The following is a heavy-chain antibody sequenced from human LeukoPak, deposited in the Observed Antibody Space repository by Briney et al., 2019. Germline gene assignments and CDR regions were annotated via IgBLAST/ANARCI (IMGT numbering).Heavy chain of an antibody. CDR3: ARSSSSWYPLPYYGMDV. Sequence: GGSLRLSCAVSGLTFSSSWMDWVRQAPGKGLEWVAVISYDGSNKYYADSVKGRFTISRDNSKNTLYLQMNSLRAEDTAVYYCARSSSSWYPLPYYGMDVWGQGTTVTVSS. CDR2: ISYDGSNK. D-gene: IGHD6-13*01. J-gene: IGHJ6*02. V-gene: IGHV3-30-3*01. CDR1: GLTFSSSW.